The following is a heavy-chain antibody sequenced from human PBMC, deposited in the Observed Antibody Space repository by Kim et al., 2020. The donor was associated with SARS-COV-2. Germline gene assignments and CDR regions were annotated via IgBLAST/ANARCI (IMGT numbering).Heavy chain of an antibody. Sequence: DGSESSYVDSVRGRVTISRENAKNSLYLQMNSLRAEDTAIYYCAKANFDIRGQGTLVTVSS. D-gene: IGHD3-9*01. V-gene: IGHV3-7*01. CDR2: DGSES. J-gene: IGHJ4*02. CDR3: AKANFDI.